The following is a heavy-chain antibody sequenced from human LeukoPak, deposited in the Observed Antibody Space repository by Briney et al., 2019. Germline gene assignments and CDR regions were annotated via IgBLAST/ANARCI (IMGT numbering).Heavy chain of an antibody. J-gene: IGHJ4*02. V-gene: IGHV1-8*01. Sequence: GASVKLSCKASGYTFTSYDITWVRQATGQGLEWMGWMNPNSGNTGYAQKLQGRVTMTRNTSISTAYMELSSLRSEDTAVYYCASLDTAMALDYWGQGTLVTVSS. CDR1: GYTFTSYD. CDR2: MNPNSGNT. CDR3: ASLDTAMALDY. D-gene: IGHD5-18*01.